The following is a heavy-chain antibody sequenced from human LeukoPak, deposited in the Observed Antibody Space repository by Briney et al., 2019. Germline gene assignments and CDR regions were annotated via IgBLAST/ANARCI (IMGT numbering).Heavy chain of an antibody. CDR3: ARVGYYRSGPLDV. V-gene: IGHV3-74*01. CDR2: INSDGSST. D-gene: IGHD3-22*01. CDR1: GFTFSSYW. J-gene: IGHJ6*02. Sequence: PGGSLRLSCAASGFTFSSYWMHRVRQAPGKGLVWVSRINSDGSSTSYADSVKGRFTISRDNAKNTLYLQMNSLRAEDTAVYYCARVGYYRSGPLDVWGQGTTVTVSS.